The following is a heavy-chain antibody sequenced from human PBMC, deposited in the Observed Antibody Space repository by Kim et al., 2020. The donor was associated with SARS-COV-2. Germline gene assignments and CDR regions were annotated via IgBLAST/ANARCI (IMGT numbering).Heavy chain of an antibody. D-gene: IGHD3-10*01. CDR3: AREGGSGLGWFDP. Sequence: SVKVSCKASGGTFSSYAISWVRQAPGQGLEWMGGIIPIFGTANYAQKFQGRVTITADESTSTAYMELSSLRSEDTAVYYCAREGGSGLGWFDPWGQGTLVTVSS. CDR1: GGTFSSYA. V-gene: IGHV1-69*13. J-gene: IGHJ5*02. CDR2: IIPIFGTA.